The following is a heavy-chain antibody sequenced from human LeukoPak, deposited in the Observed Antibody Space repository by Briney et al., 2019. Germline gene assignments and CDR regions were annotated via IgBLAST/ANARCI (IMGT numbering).Heavy chain of an antibody. J-gene: IGHJ4*02. V-gene: IGHV4-59*01. CDR1: GGSISNYY. CDR3: ARTSGSYSR. CDR2: IYYSGST. D-gene: IGHD1-26*01. Sequence: SETLSLTCTVSGGSISNYYWSWIRQPPGKGLEWIGYIYYSGSTNYNPSLKSRVTISVDTSKNQFSLKLSSVTAADTAVYYCARTSGSYSRWGQGTLVTVSS.